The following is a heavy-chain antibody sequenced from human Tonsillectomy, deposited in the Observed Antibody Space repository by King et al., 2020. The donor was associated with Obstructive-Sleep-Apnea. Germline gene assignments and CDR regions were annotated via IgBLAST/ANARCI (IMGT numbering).Heavy chain of an antibody. D-gene: IGHD3-10*01. CDR3: AKLYGP. J-gene: IGHJ5*02. CDR2: IRTSGLYT. CDR1: GFTFSDYY. V-gene: IGHV3-11*01. Sequence: VQLVESGGGLVKPGGSLRLSCAASGFTFSDYYITWIRQAPGKGLAGVASIRTSGLYTLYADSVKGRFSTSRDNAKNSVYLQMNSLIAEDTAVYYCAKLYGPWGQGTPVTVSS.